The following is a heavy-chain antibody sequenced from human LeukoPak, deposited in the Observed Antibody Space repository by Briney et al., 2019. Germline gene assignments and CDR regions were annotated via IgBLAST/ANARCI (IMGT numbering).Heavy chain of an antibody. V-gene: IGHV3-74*01. Sequence: GGSLRLSCAASGFTFSNYWMRWVRQTPGTGLVWVSRINTDGTTRYADSVKGRFTISRDNAKNTLYLQMDSLRAEDTAVYYCARGAGIVGSTTPFDYWGQGALVTVSS. J-gene: IGHJ4*02. D-gene: IGHD1-26*01. CDR2: INTDGTT. CDR1: GFTFSNYW. CDR3: ARGAGIVGSTTPFDY.